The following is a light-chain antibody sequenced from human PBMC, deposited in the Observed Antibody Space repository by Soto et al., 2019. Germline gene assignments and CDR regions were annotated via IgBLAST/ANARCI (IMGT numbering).Light chain of an antibody. Sequence: AIQMTQSPSSLSASVGDRVTITCRASQGIRNDLGWYQQKPGKAPKLLIYTASSLQSGVPSRFSGSGSGTAFILTISGLQPEDFVTYYCLQDFNYPRTFGKGAKVAIK. V-gene: IGKV1-6*01. CDR1: QGIRND. CDR3: LQDFNYPRT. J-gene: IGKJ1*01. CDR2: TAS.